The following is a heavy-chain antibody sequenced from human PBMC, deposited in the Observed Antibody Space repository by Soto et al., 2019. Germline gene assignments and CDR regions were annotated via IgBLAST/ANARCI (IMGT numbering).Heavy chain of an antibody. D-gene: IGHD6-19*01. V-gene: IGHV2-5*01. Sequence: QITLKESGPTLVRPTQTLTLTCTFSGFSLSTSGLGVGWIRQPPGKALEWLALIYWNEDKRYSPSLKTRLTITNDLSKNLVGLTMTNMDPVDTATYYCAHRPSGWYLFDYWGQGTLVTVSS. J-gene: IGHJ4*02. CDR2: IYWNEDK. CDR3: AHRPSGWYLFDY. CDR1: GFSLSTSGLG.